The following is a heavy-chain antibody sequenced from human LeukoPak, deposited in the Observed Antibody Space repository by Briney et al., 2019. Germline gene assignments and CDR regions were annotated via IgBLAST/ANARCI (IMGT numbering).Heavy chain of an antibody. V-gene: IGHV4-30-2*01. CDR1: GGSISSGGYY. CDR3: ARVITIFGVVIRYFDY. J-gene: IGHJ4*02. CDR2: IYHSGST. Sequence: SETLSLTCTVSGGSISSGGYYWSWIRQPPGKGLEWIGYIYHSGSTYYNPSLKSRVTISVDRSKNQFSLKLSSVTAADTAVYYCARVITIFGVVIRYFDYWGQGTLVTVSS. D-gene: IGHD3-3*01.